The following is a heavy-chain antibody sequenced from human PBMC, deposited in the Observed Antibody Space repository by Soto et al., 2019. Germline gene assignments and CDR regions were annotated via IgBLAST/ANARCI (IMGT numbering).Heavy chain of an antibody. Sequence: QVQLQQWGAGLLKPSETLSLTCAVYGGSFSGYYWSWIRQPPGKGLEWIGEINHSGSTNYNPSLKSRATISVDTSKNQFPLRLSSVTAADPVVYYWAGGDPLDQNSLFDYGGRGTLVTVSS. CDR3: AGGDPLDQNSLFDY. V-gene: IGHV4-34*01. CDR1: GGSFSGYY. J-gene: IGHJ4*02. D-gene: IGHD2-21*01. CDR2: INHSGST.